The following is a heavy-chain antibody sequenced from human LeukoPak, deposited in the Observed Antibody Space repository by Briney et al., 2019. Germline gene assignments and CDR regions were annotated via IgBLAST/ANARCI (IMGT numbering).Heavy chain of an antibody. CDR2: INPSVGST. J-gene: IGHJ4*02. D-gene: IGHD3-16*02. V-gene: IGHV1-46*01. CDR3: ARAYDYVWGSYRYTAGFDY. CDR1: GYTFTSYY. Sequence: GASVKVSCKASGYTFTSYYMHWVRHAPGQGLGWMGIINPSVGSTSYARKFQGRVTMTRDTYTSTVSMELSSMRSEDTAVYYCARAYDYVWGSYRYTAGFDYWGQGTLVTVSS.